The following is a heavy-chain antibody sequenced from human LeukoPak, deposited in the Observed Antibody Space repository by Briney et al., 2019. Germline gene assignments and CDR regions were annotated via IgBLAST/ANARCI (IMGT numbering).Heavy chain of an antibody. J-gene: IGHJ6*04. CDR1: GFTFSSYS. CDR3: ARDHKVDTAMVYYYYYGMDV. V-gene: IGHV3-21*01. Sequence: GGSLRLSCAASGFTFSSYSMNWVRQAPGKRLEWVSSISSSSSYIYYADSAKGRFTISRDNAKNSLYLQMNRLRAEDTAVYYCARDHKVDTAMVYYYYYGMDVWGKGTTVTVSS. D-gene: IGHD5-18*01. CDR2: ISSSSSYI.